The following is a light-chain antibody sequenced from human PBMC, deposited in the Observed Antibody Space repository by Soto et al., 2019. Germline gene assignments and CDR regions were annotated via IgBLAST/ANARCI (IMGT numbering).Light chain of an antibody. J-gene: IGKJ2*01. Sequence: EIVMTQSPATLSVSPGERATLSCRASQSVKSNLAWYQQKPGQPPRLLTYGASTRATGIPARFSGSGSGTEFTLTISSLQSEDFAVYYCQQYNKWPPAYTFGQGTKLEIK. CDR1: QSVKSN. V-gene: IGKV3-15*01. CDR2: GAS. CDR3: QQYNKWPPAYT.